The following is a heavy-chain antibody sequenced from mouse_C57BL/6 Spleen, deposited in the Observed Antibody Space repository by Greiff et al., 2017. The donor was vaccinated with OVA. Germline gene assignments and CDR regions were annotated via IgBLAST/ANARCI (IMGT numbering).Heavy chain of an antibody. Sequence: EVKLMESGGGLVKPGGSLKLSCAASGFTFSDYGMHWVRQAPEKGLEWVAYISSGSSTIYYADTVKGRFTISRDNAKNTLFLQMTSLRSEDTAMYYCAREITGTGGFDYWGQGTTLTVSS. CDR3: AREITGTGGFDY. D-gene: IGHD4-1*01. J-gene: IGHJ2*01. V-gene: IGHV5-17*01. CDR1: GFTFSDYG. CDR2: ISSGSSTI.